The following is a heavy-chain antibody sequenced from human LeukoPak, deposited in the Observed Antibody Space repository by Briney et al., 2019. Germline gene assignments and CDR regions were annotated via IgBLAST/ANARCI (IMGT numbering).Heavy chain of an antibody. D-gene: IGHD3-9*01. J-gene: IGHJ4*02. CDR1: GGTFSSYA. Sequence: SVTVSCKASGGTFSSYAISWVRQAPGQGLEWMGGIIPIFGTANYAQKFQGRVTITADESTSTAYMELSSLRSEDTAVYYCARSRRLVIPGELDYWGQGTLVTVSS. V-gene: IGHV1-69*13. CDR3: ARSRRLVIPGELDY. CDR2: IIPIFGTA.